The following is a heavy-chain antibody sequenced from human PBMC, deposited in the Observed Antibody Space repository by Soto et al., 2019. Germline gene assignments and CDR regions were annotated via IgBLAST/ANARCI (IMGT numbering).Heavy chain of an antibody. CDR1: IFTFIDYS. CDR3: ARESPSSQWLPTRYFDY. Sequence: GRSLRLSCASSIFTFIDYSMNWVRQAPGKGLEWVSYISGGGETIYYADSVRGRFTISRDNAKNSLFLQMSSLREEDTAVYYCARESPSSQWLPTRYFDYWGQGTLVTVSS. CDR2: ISGGGETI. J-gene: IGHJ4*02. D-gene: IGHD6-19*01. V-gene: IGHV3-48*02.